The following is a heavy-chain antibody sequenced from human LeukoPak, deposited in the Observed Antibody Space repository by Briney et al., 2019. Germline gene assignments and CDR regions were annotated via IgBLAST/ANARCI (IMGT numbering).Heavy chain of an antibody. CDR3: ARAPYDILTGYSYYFPY. D-gene: IGHD3-9*01. CDR1: GFTFSSYG. CDR2: IWYDGSNK. Sequence: GGSLRLSCAASGFTFSSYGMHWVRQAPGQGLEGVAVIWYDGSNKYYADSVKGRFTISRDNSKNTLYLQMNSLRAEDTAVYYCARAPYDILTGYSYYFPYWGQGTLVTVSS. V-gene: IGHV3-33*01. J-gene: IGHJ4*02.